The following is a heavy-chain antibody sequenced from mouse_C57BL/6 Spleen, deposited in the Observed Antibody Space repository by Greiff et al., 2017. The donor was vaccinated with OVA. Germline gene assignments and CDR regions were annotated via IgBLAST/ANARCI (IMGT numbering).Heavy chain of an antibody. CDR1: GYTFTSYW. CDR3: AREEYYYGSREGFDD. V-gene: IGHV1-55*01. D-gene: IGHD1-1*01. J-gene: IGHJ2*01. Sequence: QVQLQQPGAELVKPGASVKMSCKASGYTFTSYWITWVKQRPGQGLEWIGDIYPGSGSTNYNEKFKSKATLTVDTSSSTAYMQLSSLTSEDAAVYYCAREEYYYGSREGFDDWGQGTTLTVSS. CDR2: IYPGSGST.